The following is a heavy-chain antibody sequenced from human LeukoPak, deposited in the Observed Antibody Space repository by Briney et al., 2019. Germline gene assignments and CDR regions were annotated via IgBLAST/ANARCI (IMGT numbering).Heavy chain of an antibody. CDR1: GGSFSGYF. CDR2: INHSGST. D-gene: IGHD3-3*01. Sequence: PSETLSLTCAVNGGSFSGYFWIWIRQPPGKGLEWIGEINHSGSTNYIPSLKSRVTISLDTSKNQFSLELRSVTAADTAVYYCARVDFGGGWTSDPWGQGTLVTV. CDR3: ARVDFGGGWTSDP. J-gene: IGHJ5*02. V-gene: IGHV4-34*01.